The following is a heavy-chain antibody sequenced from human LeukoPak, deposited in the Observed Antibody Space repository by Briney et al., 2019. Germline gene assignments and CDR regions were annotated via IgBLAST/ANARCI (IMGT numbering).Heavy chain of an antibody. CDR2: IYADGRT. V-gene: IGHV4-59*02. CDR1: AGSVSRFF. Sequence: PSATLSLTCTVSAGSVSRFFWRWVRQPPGEGLQWIGHIYADGRTNYNPPLESGVAISVDTSRNQFSLKLSSVPPADTAVYYCASGRNDYVDHAPDFWGQGTLVTVSS. D-gene: IGHD4-17*01. CDR3: ASGRNDYVDHAPDF. J-gene: IGHJ4*02.